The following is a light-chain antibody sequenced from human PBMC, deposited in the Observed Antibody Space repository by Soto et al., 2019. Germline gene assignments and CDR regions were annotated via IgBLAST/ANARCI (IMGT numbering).Light chain of an antibody. CDR3: SSFASGSTWV. J-gene: IGLJ3*02. CDR2: EVR. CDR1: SSDVGRYNY. V-gene: IGLV2-14*01. Sequence: QSALTQPASVSGSPGQSITISCTGTSSDVGRYNYVSWYQQHPGKAPKLMIYEVRNRPSGVSSRFSGSKSGNTASLTVSGLQAEDEADYYCSSFASGSTWVFGGGTKLTVL.